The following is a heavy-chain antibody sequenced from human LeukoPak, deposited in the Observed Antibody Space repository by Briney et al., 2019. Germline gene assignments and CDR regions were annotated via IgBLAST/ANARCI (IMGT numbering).Heavy chain of an antibody. Sequence: ASVKVSCKASGYTFTIDGIGWVRQAPGQGLEWMGWISAYNGNTNYAQKLQGRVTMTTDTSTSTAYMELRRLRSDATAVYYCASDPAGYYGGYWGQGTLVTVSS. J-gene: IGHJ4*02. CDR3: ASDPAGYYGGY. V-gene: IGHV1-18*01. CDR1: GYTFTIDG. CDR2: ISAYNGNT.